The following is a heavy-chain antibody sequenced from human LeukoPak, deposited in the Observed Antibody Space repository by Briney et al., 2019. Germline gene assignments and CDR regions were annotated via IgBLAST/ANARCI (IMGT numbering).Heavy chain of an antibody. D-gene: IGHD3-3*01. Sequence: SETLSLTCTVSGGSISSYYWSWIRQPPGKGLEWIGYIYYSGSTNYNPSLKSRVTISVDTSKNQFSLKLSSVTAADTAVYYCARGDPTIFGVVPYYWGQGTLVTVSS. CDR2: IYYSGST. CDR1: GGSISSYY. J-gene: IGHJ4*02. V-gene: IGHV4-59*01. CDR3: ARGDPTIFGVVPYY.